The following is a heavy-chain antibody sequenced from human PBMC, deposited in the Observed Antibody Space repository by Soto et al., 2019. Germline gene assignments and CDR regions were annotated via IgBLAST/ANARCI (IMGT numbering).Heavy chain of an antibody. CDR1: GFTFSSYS. V-gene: IGHV3-48*02. Sequence: GSLRLSCAASGFTFSSYSMNWVRQAPGKGLEWVSYISSSSSTIYYADSVKGRFTISRDNAKNSLYLQMNSLRDEDTAVYYCARDLRDGMIVVAPSYYYGMDVWGQGTTVTVSS. D-gene: IGHD3-22*01. J-gene: IGHJ6*02. CDR3: ARDLRDGMIVVAPSYYYGMDV. CDR2: ISSSSSTI.